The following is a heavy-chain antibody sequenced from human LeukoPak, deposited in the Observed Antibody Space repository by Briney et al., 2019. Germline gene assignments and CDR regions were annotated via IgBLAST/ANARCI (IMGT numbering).Heavy chain of an antibody. CDR3: ARFWSGVDYLDY. V-gene: IGHV4-34*01. D-gene: IGHD2-8*01. J-gene: IGHJ4*02. CDR2: INHSGST. CDR1: GGSFSGYY. Sequence: SETLSLTCAVDGGSFSGYYWSWIRQPPGKGLEWIGEINHSGSTNYNPSLKSRVTISVDTSKNQFSLKLTSVTAADTAVFYCARFWSGVDYLDYWGQGTLVTVSS.